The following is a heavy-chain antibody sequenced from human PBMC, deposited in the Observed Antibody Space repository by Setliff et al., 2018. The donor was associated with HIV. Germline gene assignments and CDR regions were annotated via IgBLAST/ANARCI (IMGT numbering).Heavy chain of an antibody. D-gene: IGHD1-26*01. CDR2: FDPQDGET. J-gene: IGHJ4*02. V-gene: IGHV1-24*01. Sequence: ASVKVSCKVSGYTLTEVSVRWVRQAPGKGLEWMGYFDPQDGETVYAQNFQGKVTMTRDTSISTAYMQVTRLTSDDTAVYYCANSRHFSGDYSFDYWGQGTLVTVSS. CDR3: ANSRHFSGDYSFDY. CDR1: GYTLTEVS.